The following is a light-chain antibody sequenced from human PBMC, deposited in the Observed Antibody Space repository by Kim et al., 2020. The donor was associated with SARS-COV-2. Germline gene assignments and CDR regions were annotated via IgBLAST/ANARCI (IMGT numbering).Light chain of an antibody. V-gene: IGKV1-NL1*01. J-gene: IGKJ2*01. CDR1: HDIGSS. CDR2: ATS. CDR3: QQYYNTPYI. Sequence: GDRITITCRASHDIGSSLAWYQQKPGRAPKLLLYATSTLENGVPSRFSGSGSGTDFTLTISSLQPEDFATYFCQQYYNTPYIFGQGTKL.